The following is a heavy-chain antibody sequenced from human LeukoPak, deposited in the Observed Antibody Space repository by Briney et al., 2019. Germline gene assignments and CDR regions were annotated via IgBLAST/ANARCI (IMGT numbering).Heavy chain of an antibody. CDR3: AGEGGSGAYYFDY. Sequence: ASVKVSCKASGYTFIGYYMHWVRQAPGQGLEWMGWINPNSGSTNYAQKFQGRVTMTRDTSISTAYMELSRLRSDDTAVYYCAGEGGSGAYYFDYWGQGTLVTVSS. CDR1: GYTFIGYY. V-gene: IGHV1-2*02. J-gene: IGHJ4*02. D-gene: IGHD3-10*01. CDR2: INPNSGST.